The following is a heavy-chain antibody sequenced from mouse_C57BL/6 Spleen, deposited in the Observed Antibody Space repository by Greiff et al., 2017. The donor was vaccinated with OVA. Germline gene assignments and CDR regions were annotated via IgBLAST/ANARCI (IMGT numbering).Heavy chain of an antibody. Sequence: EVQGVESGGDLVKPGGSLKLSCAASGFTFSSYGMSWVRQTPDKRLEWVATISSGGSYTYYPDSVKGRFTISRDNAKNTLYLQMSSLKSEDTAMYYCARLSFAYWGQGTLVTVSA. CDR2: ISSGGSYT. V-gene: IGHV5-6*01. CDR3: ARLSFAY. J-gene: IGHJ3*01. CDR1: GFTFSSYG.